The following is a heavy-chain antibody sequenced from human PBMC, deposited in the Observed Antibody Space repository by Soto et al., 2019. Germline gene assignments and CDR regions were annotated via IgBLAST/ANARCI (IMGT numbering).Heavy chain of an antibody. V-gene: IGHV2-5*02. J-gene: IGHJ4*02. CDR2: IYCDDDK. Sequence: QITLKESGPTLVTPTQTLTVTCTLSGFSVSTSGVGVNWIRQPTGKALEWLAVIYCDDDKRHSPSLRTRLTITKDTSKNQLGLTMTNIDPVDTSTDYRAHRKISYCGSADCCPFEYWGQGALVTVSS. D-gene: IGHD2-2*01. CDR1: GFSVSTSGVG. CDR3: AHRKISYCGSADCCPFEY.